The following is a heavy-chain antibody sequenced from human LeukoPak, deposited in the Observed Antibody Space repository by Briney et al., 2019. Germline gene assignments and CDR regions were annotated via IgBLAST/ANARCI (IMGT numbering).Heavy chain of an antibody. Sequence: SVTVSCKASGHTFTSYGISWVRQAPGQGLEWMGGIIPIFGTANYAQKFQGRVTITADESTSTAYMELSSLRSEDTAVYYCARGKDVYYDFWSGYYYYYYGMDVWGQGTTVTVSS. CDR2: IIPIFGTA. J-gene: IGHJ6*02. D-gene: IGHD3-3*01. V-gene: IGHV1-69*13. CDR1: GHTFTSYG. CDR3: ARGKDVYYDFWSGYYYYYYGMDV.